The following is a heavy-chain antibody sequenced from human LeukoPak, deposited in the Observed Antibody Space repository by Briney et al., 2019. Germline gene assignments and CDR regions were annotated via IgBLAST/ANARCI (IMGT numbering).Heavy chain of an antibody. D-gene: IGHD1-1*01. CDR1: GGPISRGAYC. J-gene: IGHJ3*02. CDR2: ICYTGST. V-gene: IGHV4-31*03. CDR3: AMAEANDEGVFHI. Sequence: KPSQTLSLTCTVSGGPISRGAYCWSWLRQHPGKGLEWIGFICYTGSTYYNPSLKSRITISVDTSKNQFSLKLSSVTAADTALYYCAMAEANDEGVFHIWGQGTMVTVSS.